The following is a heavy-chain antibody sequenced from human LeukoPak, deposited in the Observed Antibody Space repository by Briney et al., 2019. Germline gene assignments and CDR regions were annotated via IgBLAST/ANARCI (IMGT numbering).Heavy chain of an antibody. CDR3: AREIVGATWFDP. D-gene: IGHD1-26*01. CDR2: INHSGST. CDR1: GGSFSGYY. J-gene: IGHJ5*02. Sequence: SETLSLTCAVYGGSFSGYYWSWIRQPPGKGLEWIGEINHSGSTNYNPSLKSRVTISVDTSKNQFSLKLSSVTAADTALYYCAREIVGATWFDPWGQGTLVTVSS. V-gene: IGHV4-34*01.